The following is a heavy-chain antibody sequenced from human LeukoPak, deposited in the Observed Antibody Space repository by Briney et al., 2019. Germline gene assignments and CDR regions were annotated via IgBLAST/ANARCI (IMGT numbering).Heavy chain of an antibody. Sequence: ASVKVSCKASGYTFTSYYIHWVRQAPGQGLEWMGIINPSVGSTSYAQKFQGRVTITADESTSTAYMELSSLRSEDTAVYYCARTYDYVWGSYRQYYFDYWGQGTLVTVSS. CDR2: INPSVGST. D-gene: IGHD3-16*02. V-gene: IGHV1-46*01. CDR3: ARTYDYVWGSYRQYYFDY. CDR1: GYTFTSYY. J-gene: IGHJ4*02.